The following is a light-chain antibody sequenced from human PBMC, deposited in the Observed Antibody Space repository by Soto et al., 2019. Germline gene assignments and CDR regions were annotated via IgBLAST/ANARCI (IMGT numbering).Light chain of an antibody. J-gene: IGLJ3*02. CDR2: NNN. CDR3: ATWDDSLNARGV. V-gene: IGLV1-44*01. CDR1: RSNIGNNA. Sequence: QSVLTQPPSASGTPGQRVTISCSGSRSNIGNNAVSWYQQFPGTAPKLLIYNNNQPPSGVPDRFSGSKSGTSASLAISGLQSEDEADYYCATWDDSLNARGVFGGGTQLTVL.